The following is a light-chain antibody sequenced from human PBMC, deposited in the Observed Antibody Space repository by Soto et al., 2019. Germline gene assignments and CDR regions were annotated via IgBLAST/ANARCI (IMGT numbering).Light chain of an antibody. CDR2: LGS. J-gene: IGKJ2*01. CDR1: QSLRHHNGYYY. CDR3: IQTLQAPYS. Sequence: DIVMTQSPLSLPVTPGEPASISCRSSQSLRHHNGYYYLDWYLQTPGQSPQVLIYLGSNRASGVPDRVSGSGSGTVFTLKISRVEAEDVGVYYCIQTLQAPYSFGQGTKLEIK. V-gene: IGKV2-28*01.